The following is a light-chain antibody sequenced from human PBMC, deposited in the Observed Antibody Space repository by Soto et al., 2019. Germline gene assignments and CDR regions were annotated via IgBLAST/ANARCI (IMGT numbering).Light chain of an antibody. CDR1: QSVSNNY. V-gene: IGKV3D-20*02. J-gene: IGKJ4*01. Sequence: EIVLTQSPGTLSLSPVERATLSCRASQSVSNNYLAWYQQTPGQAPRLLIYVASNRATGIQDRFSGSGSGTDFTLTISRLQPEDFATYFCPQLNTYSSVGGGNKVDIK. CDR2: VAS. CDR3: PQLNTYSS.